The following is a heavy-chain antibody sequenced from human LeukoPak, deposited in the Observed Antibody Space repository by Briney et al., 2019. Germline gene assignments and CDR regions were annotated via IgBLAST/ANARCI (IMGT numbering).Heavy chain of an antibody. CDR1: GFTFSSYA. V-gene: IGHV3-21*01. Sequence: GGSLRLSCAASGFTFSSYAMHWVRQAPGKGLEWVSSISSSSSYIYYADSVKGRFTISRDNAKNSLYLQMNSLRAEDTAVYYCARVPLRYFDWHYFDYWGQGTLVTVSS. CDR2: ISSSSSYI. CDR3: ARVPLRYFDWHYFDY. J-gene: IGHJ4*02. D-gene: IGHD3-9*01.